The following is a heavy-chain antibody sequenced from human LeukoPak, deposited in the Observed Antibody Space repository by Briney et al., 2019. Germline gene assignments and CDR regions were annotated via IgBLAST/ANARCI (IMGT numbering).Heavy chain of an antibody. V-gene: IGHV1-46*01. Sequence: ASVKVSCKPSGYTFTSYYMHWVRQAPGQGLEWMGIINPSGGSTSYAQKFQGRVTMTRDMSTSTVYMELSSLRSEDTAVYYCAREEYYYYYMDVWGKGTTVTVSS. CDR3: AREEYYYYYMDV. CDR2: INPSGGST. J-gene: IGHJ6*03. CDR1: GYTFTSYY.